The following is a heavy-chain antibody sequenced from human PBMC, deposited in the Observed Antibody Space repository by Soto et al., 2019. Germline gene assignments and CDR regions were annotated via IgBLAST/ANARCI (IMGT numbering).Heavy chain of an antibody. J-gene: IGHJ4*02. V-gene: IGHV5-10-1*01. CDR3: ARQTYDADTGTNFKAYLHY. CDR2: IDPSDSQT. CDR1: GYSFTSYW. D-gene: IGHD2-8*01. Sequence: GESLKISCKASGYSFTSYWKRWVRHMTTKGLESMGMIDPSDSQTYYSPSFRGHVTISATKSITTVFLQWSSLSASDTAMYYCARQTYDADTGTNFKAYLHYWGPGAPVTVSS.